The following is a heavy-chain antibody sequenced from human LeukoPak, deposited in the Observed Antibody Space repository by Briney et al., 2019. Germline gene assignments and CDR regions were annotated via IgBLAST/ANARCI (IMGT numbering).Heavy chain of an antibody. J-gene: IGHJ3*02. CDR2: IYSGGST. V-gene: IGHV3-53*04. CDR3: ARVTGTTFYDVFDI. D-gene: IGHD1-7*01. CDR1: GFTVSSNY. Sequence: GGSLRLSCAASGFTVSSNYMSWVRQAPGKGLEWVSVIYSGGSTYYADSVKGRFTISRHNSKNTLYLQMNSLRAEDTAVYYCARVTGTTFYDVFDIWGQGTMVTVSS.